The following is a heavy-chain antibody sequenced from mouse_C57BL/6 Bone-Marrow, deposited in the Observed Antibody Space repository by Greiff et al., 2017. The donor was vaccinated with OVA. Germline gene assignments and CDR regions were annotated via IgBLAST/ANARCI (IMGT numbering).Heavy chain of an antibody. D-gene: IGHD2-5*01. Sequence: QVQLQQPGAELVKPGASVKLSCKASGYTFTSYWMQWVKQRPGQGLEWIGEIDPSDSYTNYNQKFKGKATLTVDTSSSTAYMQLSSLTSEDSAVYYGARAYYSIYYAMDYWGQGTSVTVSS. J-gene: IGHJ4*01. CDR3: ARAYYSIYYAMDY. CDR1: GYTFTSYW. V-gene: IGHV1-50*01. CDR2: IDPSDSYT.